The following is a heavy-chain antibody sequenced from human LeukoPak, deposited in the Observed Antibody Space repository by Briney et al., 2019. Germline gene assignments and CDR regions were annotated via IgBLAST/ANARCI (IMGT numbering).Heavy chain of an antibody. J-gene: IGHJ3*02. Sequence: SETLSLTCTVSSGSISTSNYYWGWVRQPPGKGLEWIGNIFYSGSTYYSPSLKSRVTISVDTSKNQFSLKLSSVTAADTAVYYCARGDWNFVSAFDIWGQGTMVTVSS. CDR2: IFYSGST. CDR3: ARGDWNFVSAFDI. CDR1: SGSISTSNYY. V-gene: IGHV4-39*07. D-gene: IGHD1-7*01.